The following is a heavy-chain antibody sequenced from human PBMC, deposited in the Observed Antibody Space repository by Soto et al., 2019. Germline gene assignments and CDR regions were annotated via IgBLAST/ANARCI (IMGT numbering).Heavy chain of an antibody. CDR1: GYTLTSYG. D-gene: IGHD5-18*01. CDR2: ISAYNGNT. Sequence: ASVKVSCKASGYTLTSYGISWLRQAPGQGLEWMGWISAYNGNTNYAQKLQGRVTMTTDTSTSTAYMELRSLRSDDTAVYYCARVSSTAMVDLYYFDYWGQGTLVTVSS. J-gene: IGHJ4*02. V-gene: IGHV1-18*01. CDR3: ARVSSTAMVDLYYFDY.